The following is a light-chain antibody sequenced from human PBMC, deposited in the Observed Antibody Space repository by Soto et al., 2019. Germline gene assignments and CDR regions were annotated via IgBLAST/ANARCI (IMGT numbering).Light chain of an antibody. Sequence: QSALTQPPSASGSPGQSVTISCTGTSSDVGIFNYVSWYQQHPDQAPKLLIFEVNKRPSGVPDRFSASKSGNTASLTVSGLQAEDEADYYCCSYAGSKSFVFGGGTKLTVL. CDR3: CSYAGSKSFV. CDR2: EVN. CDR1: SSDVGIFNY. V-gene: IGLV2-8*01. J-gene: IGLJ3*02.